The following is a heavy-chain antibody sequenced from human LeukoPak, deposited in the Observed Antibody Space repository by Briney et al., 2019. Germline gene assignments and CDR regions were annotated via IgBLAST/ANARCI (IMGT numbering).Heavy chain of an antibody. J-gene: IGHJ3*02. Sequence: ASVKVSCKASGYTFTSYDINWVLQATGQGLEWMGWMNPISGNTGYAQKFQGRVTMTRNTSISTAYMELSSLRSEDTAVYYCATHSDTDAFDIWGQGTMVTVSS. CDR2: MNPISGNT. CDR1: GYTFTSYD. CDR3: ATHSDTDAFDI. V-gene: IGHV1-8*01. D-gene: IGHD2-15*01.